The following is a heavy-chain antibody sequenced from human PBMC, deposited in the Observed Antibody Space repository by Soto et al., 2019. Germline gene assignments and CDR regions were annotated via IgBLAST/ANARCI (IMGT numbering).Heavy chain of an antibody. CDR2: IIPIFGTA. D-gene: IGHD6-19*01. Sequence: ASVKVSCKASGGTFSSYAISWVRQAPGQGLEWMGGIIPIFGTANYAQKFQGRVTITADESTSTAYMELSSLRSEDTAVYYCARGNSGWYGEFDYWGQGXLVTVSS. V-gene: IGHV1-69*13. CDR1: GGTFSSYA. J-gene: IGHJ4*02. CDR3: ARGNSGWYGEFDY.